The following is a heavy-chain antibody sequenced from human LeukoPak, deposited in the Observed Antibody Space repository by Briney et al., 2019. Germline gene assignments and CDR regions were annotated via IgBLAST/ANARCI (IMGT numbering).Heavy chain of an antibody. V-gene: IGHV3-7*01. CDR2: IKQDGSEK. D-gene: IGHD6-19*01. Sequence: PGGSLRLSCAASGFTFSSYWMSWVRQAPGKGLEWVANIKQDGSEKYYVDSEKGRFTISRDNAKNSLYLQMNSLRAEDTAVYYCAREERISSGWRYYFDYWGQGTLVTVSS. CDR1: GFTFSSYW. CDR3: AREERISSGWRYYFDY. J-gene: IGHJ4*02.